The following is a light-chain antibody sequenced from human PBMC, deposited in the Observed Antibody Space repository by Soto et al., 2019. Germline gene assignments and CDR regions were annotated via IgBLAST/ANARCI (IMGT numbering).Light chain of an antibody. Sequence: QSVLTQPPSLSATPGQRVNISCSGSFSNIGDNAVNWYQQLPGAAPKLLIYLNDQRPSGVPDRFSVSKSGTSAFLAISGIQSEDAADYYCAAWDDSLNALFGTGTKVTV. CDR1: FSNIGDNA. CDR3: AAWDDSLNAL. J-gene: IGLJ1*01. CDR2: LND. V-gene: IGLV1-44*01.